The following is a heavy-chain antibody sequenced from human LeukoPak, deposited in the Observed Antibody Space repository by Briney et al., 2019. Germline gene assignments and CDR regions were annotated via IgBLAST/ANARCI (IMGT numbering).Heavy chain of an antibody. CDR3: ARGSGTYDFDY. J-gene: IGHJ4*02. V-gene: IGHV1-2*02. D-gene: IGHD1-26*01. CDR2: INPNSGGT. CDR1: GYTFTGYY. Sequence: ASLKLSCKASGYTFTGYYMHWVRQAPRQGLEWMGWINPNSGGTNYAQKFQGRITMTRDTSISTAYMELSRLRSDETAVYYCARGSGTYDFDYWGQGILVTVSS.